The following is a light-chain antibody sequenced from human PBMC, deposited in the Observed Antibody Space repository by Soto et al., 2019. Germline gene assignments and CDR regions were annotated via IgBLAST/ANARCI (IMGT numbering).Light chain of an antibody. CDR2: RSD. V-gene: IGLV1-44*01. CDR3: SSWDDRLNGLYV. Sequence: VLTQPPSASGTPGQRVTISCSGSSSNIERNTVNWYQQLPGTAPKLLIYRSDQRPSGVPDRFSGSKSGTSASLAISGLQSEDEADYYCSSWDDRLNGLYVFGTGTKVTVL. CDR1: SSNIERNT. J-gene: IGLJ1*01.